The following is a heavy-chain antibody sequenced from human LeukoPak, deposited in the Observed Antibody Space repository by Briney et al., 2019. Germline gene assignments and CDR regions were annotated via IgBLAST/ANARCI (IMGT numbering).Heavy chain of an antibody. CDR2: MNPNSGNT. J-gene: IGHJ6*02. Sequence: ASVKVSCKASGYTFTSYDINWVRQATGQGLEWMGWMNPNSGNTGYAQKFQGRVTITRNTSISTAYMELSSLRSEDTAVYYCAKGVYSSSPQPGMDVWGQGTTVTVSS. V-gene: IGHV1-8*03. D-gene: IGHD6-13*01. CDR3: AKGVYSSSPQPGMDV. CDR1: GYTFTSYD.